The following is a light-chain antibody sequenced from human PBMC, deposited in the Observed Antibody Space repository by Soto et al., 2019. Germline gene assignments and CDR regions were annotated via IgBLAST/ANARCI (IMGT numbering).Light chain of an antibody. V-gene: IGKV3-20*01. CDR3: QQYGSSPWT. CDR1: QTIRSNY. J-gene: IGKJ1*01. CDR2: GAS. Sequence: ETVLTQSPGTLSLSPGERATLSCRASQTIRSNYLAWYRQTPGQAPRLLIYGASNRDTGIADRFSGSGSGTDFTLIISRLEPEDFALYYCQQYGSSPWTFGQGTNVEIK.